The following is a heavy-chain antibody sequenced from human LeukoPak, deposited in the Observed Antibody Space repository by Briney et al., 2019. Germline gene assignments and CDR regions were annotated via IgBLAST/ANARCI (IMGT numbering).Heavy chain of an antibody. V-gene: IGHV4-39*01. Sequence: PSETLSLTCTVSCGSISSSSYYWGWIRQPPGKGLEWIGSIYYSGSTYYNPSLKSRVTISVDTSKNQFSLKLSSVTAADTAVYYCARHEYSSSWYSAWGQGTLVTVSS. CDR1: CGSISSSSYY. J-gene: IGHJ5*02. CDR3: ARHEYSSSWYSA. D-gene: IGHD6-13*01. CDR2: IYYSGST.